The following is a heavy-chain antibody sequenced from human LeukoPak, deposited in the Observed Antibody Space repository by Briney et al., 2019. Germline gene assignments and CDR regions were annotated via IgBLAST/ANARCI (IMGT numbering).Heavy chain of an antibody. D-gene: IGHD3-22*01. CDR2: FGTRSTSI. CDR3: AREVSEGFDF. Sequence: GGSLRLSCTAPGFTFSGYSMNWIRQAPGKGLEWVSSFGTRSTSIYHAGSVKGRFAISRDNAKNSLYLQMNSLRAEDTAVYYCAREVSEGFDFWGQGTLVTVSS. J-gene: IGHJ4*02. CDR1: GFTFSGYS. V-gene: IGHV3-21*01.